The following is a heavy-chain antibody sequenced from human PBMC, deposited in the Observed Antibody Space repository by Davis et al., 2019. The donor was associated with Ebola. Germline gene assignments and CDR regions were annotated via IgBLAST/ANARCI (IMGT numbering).Heavy chain of an antibody. CDR3: ARAPNYDVLTGTSPYYLED. CDR1: GYTFPPYG. J-gene: IGHJ4*02. V-gene: IGHV1-18*04. CDR2: ISGFNTNT. Sequence: ASVKVSCKSSGYTFPPYGLVWVRQAPGLGLEWMGWISGFNTNTNFAQKFQGRVTVSKDTSTNTAYMDLRSLTSDDTAIYYCARAPNYDVLTGTSPYYLEDWGQGTLVTVSS. D-gene: IGHD3-9*01.